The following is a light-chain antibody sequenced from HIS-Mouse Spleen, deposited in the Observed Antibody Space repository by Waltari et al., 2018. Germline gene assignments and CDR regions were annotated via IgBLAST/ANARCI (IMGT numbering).Light chain of an antibody. J-gene: IGLJ1*01. CDR2: DVS. Sequence: QSALTQPRSVSGSPGQSVTISCTGTSSHVGGYNYVSWYQQHPGKAPKLMSYDVSKRPSGVPDRFSGSKSGNTASLTISGLQAEDEADYYCCSYAGSYTYVFGTGTKVTVL. V-gene: IGLV2-11*01. CDR3: CSYAGSYTYV. CDR1: SSHVGGYNY.